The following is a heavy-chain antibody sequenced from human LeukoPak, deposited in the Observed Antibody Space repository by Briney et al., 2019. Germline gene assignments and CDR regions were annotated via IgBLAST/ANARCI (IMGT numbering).Heavy chain of an antibody. CDR3: ARGDHVRIYAESAFDV. J-gene: IGHJ3*01. Sequence: ASVKVSCKASGYIFTSYFIHWVRQAPGQGLEWMGIINPSGGSTNYPQKFQGRVTMSRDTSTSTVYMEPSSLRSEDTAVYYCARGDHVRIYAESAFDVWGQGTMVTVSS. CDR1: GYIFTSYF. D-gene: IGHD2-15*01. V-gene: IGHV1-46*01. CDR2: INPSGGST.